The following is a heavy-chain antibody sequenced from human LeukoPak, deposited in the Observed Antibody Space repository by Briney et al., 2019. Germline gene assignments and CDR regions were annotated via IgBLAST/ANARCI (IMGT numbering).Heavy chain of an antibody. J-gene: IGHJ4*02. CDR2: FDAEDGET. CDR3: ATALHYGIAVASDY. V-gene: IGHV1-24*01. CDR1: GYTLTELS. D-gene: IGHD6-19*01. Sequence: ASVKVSCKVSGYTLTELSMHWVRQAPGKGLEWMGGFDAEDGETIYAQKFQGRVTMTEDTSTDTAYMELSSLRSEDTAVYYCATALHYGIAVASDYWGQGTLVTVSS.